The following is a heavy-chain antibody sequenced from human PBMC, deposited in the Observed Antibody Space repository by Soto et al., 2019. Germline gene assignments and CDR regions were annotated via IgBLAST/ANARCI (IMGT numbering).Heavy chain of an antibody. CDR1: GFTFSSYT. Sequence: QVHLVESGGDVVQPGRSLRLSCAASGFTFSSYTMHWVRQAPGKGLEWVAVISDDGSNKYYADSVKGRFTISRDQSKNTLYLQMNSLRAEDTAVYYCARTLVVAANDYWGQGTLVTVSS. J-gene: IGHJ4*02. D-gene: IGHD2-15*01. V-gene: IGHV3-30-3*01. CDR2: ISDDGSNK. CDR3: ARTLVVAANDY.